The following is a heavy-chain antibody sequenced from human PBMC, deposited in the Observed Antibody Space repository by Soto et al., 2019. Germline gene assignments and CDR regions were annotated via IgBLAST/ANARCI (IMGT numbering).Heavy chain of an antibody. CDR1: GGTFSSDS. CDR2: IIPMFDTP. J-gene: IGHJ4*02. Sequence: QVQLVQSGAEVKKPGSSVKVSCKASGGTFSSDSFSWVRQAPGHGLEWMGGIIPMFDTPIYAQKFQDRVTITADESTSTASMQLSSLRSGDTAVYYCARSGGLDRDFNYWGQGSLVTVSS. V-gene: IGHV1-69*12. CDR3: ARSGGLDRDFNY. D-gene: IGHD2-15*01.